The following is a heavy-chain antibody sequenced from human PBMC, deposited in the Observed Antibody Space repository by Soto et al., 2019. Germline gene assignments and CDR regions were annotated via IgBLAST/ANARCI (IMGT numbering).Heavy chain of an antibody. J-gene: IGHJ5*02. CDR1: GGTFSSYA. CDR3: ARDRRLRRTSFDP. Sequence: QVQLVQSGAEVKKPGSSVKVSCKASGGTFSSYAISWVRQAPGQGLEWMGGIIPIFGTANYAQKFQGRVTITADEATSTADRELSSLRSEDTAVYYCARDRRLRRTSFDPWGQGTLVTVSS. CDR2: IIPIFGTA. V-gene: IGHV1-69*12. D-gene: IGHD1-7*01.